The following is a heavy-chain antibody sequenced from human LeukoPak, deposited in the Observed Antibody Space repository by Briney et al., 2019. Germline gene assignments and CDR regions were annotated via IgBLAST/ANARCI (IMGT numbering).Heavy chain of an antibody. J-gene: IGHJ6*02. V-gene: IGHV4-59*08. CDR1: GASINNNF. D-gene: IGHD4-23*01. CDR2: IYSSGSA. Sequence: SETLSLTCTVSGASINNNFWTWIRQPPGKGLEWIGYIYSSGSANYNPSLKSRVIISGDTSKNQISLNLTSVTAADTAVYYCARIGKGYYYYGMDVWGQGTTVTVSS. CDR3: ARIGKGYYYYGMDV.